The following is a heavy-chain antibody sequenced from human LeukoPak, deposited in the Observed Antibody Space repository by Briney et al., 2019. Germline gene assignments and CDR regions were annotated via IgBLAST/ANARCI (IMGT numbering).Heavy chain of an antibody. J-gene: IGHJ4*02. CDR2: INPNSGGT. V-gene: IGHV1-2*02. CDR3: ARDNLRYGPVYY. Sequence: ASVKVSCKASGCTFTGYYMHWVRQAPGQGLEWMGWINPNSGGTNYAQKFQGRVTMTRDTSISTAYMELSRLRSDDTAVYYCARDNLRYGPVYYWGQGTLVTVSS. CDR1: GCTFTGYY. D-gene: IGHD4-17*01.